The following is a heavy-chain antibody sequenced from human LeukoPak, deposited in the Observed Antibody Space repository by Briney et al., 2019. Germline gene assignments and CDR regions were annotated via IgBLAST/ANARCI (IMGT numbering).Heavy chain of an antibody. CDR2: INHSGST. CDR1: GGSFSGYY. Sequence: SETLSLTCAVYGGSFSGYYWSWIRQPPGKGLEWIGEINHSGSTNYNPPLKSRVTISVDTSKNQFSLKLSSVTAADTAVYYCARGPPLYSSSWRARGAFDIWGQGTMVTVSS. D-gene: IGHD6-13*01. V-gene: IGHV4-34*01. CDR3: ARGPPLYSSSWRARGAFDI. J-gene: IGHJ3*02.